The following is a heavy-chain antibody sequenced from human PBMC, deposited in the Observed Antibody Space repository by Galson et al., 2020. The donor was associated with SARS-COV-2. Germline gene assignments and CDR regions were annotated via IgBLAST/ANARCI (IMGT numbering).Heavy chain of an antibody. J-gene: IGHJ5*02. D-gene: IGHD2-2*01. CDR3: ASSKAADSTPRMCDGFDP. V-gene: IGHV4-39*01. Sequence: SETLSLTCTVSGDSISSSSYYWGWIRQPPGKGLEWIGRIYYSGSTHYNPSLKSRVTISVDTSKNQFSLKLSSVTAADTAVYYCASSKAADSTPRMCDGFDPWGQGALVTVSS. CDR2: IYYSGST. CDR1: GDSISSSSYY.